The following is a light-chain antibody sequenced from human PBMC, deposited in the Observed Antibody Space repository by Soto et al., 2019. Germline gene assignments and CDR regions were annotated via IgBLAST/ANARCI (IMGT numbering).Light chain of an antibody. J-gene: IGKJ4*01. CDR2: GAS. CDR3: QQYSTPPL. V-gene: IGKV3D-15*01. CDR1: QRVADT. Sequence: EIVKTQSPATLSVSPRERFTLSCTSIQRVADTLPWYQKKPGQAPRLLICGASSSATGIPDCISGSSARTFFPLIISRLPPEDSAVYYCQQYSTPPLFGGGTKVDIK.